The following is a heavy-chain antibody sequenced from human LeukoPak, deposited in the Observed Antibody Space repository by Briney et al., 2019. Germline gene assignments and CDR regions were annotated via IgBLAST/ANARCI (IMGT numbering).Heavy chain of an antibody. CDR3: ARDLRYYYDSSGHDFDY. V-gene: IGHV3-7*01. J-gene: IGHJ4*02. CDR1: GFTFSSYW. CDR2: IKKDGSEK. D-gene: IGHD3-22*01. Sequence: GGSLRLSCAASGFTFSSYWMSWVRQAPGKGLEWVANIKKDGSEKYCVDSVKGRFTISRDNAKTSLYLQMNSLRAEDTAVYYCARDLRYYYDSSGHDFDYWGQGTLVTVSS.